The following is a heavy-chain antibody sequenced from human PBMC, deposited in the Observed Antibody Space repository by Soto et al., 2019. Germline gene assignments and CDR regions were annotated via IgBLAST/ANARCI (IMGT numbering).Heavy chain of an antibody. CDR2: IWYDGSNK. V-gene: IGHV3-33*01. D-gene: IGHD4-17*01. CDR3: ARGHGDYVSGVYYMDV. Sequence: GGSLRLSCAASGFTFSSYGMHWVRQAPGKGLEWVAVIWYDGSNKYYADSVKGRFTISRDNSKNTLYLQMNSLRAEDTAVYYCARGHGDYVSGVYYMDVWGKGTTVTVSS. CDR1: GFTFSSYG. J-gene: IGHJ6*03.